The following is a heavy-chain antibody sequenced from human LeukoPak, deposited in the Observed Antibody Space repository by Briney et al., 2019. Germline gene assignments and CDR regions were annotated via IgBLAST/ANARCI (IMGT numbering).Heavy chain of an antibody. V-gene: IGHV4-59*06. D-gene: IGHD3-10*01. CDR2: IYYSGST. CDR1: GGSISSYY. Sequence: RSSETLSLTCTVSGGSISSYYWSWIRQPPGKGLEWIGYIYYSGSTYYNPSLKSRVTISVDTSKNQFSLKLSSVTAADTAVYYCASLARGDFDYWGQGTLVTVPS. J-gene: IGHJ4*02. CDR3: ASLARGDFDY.